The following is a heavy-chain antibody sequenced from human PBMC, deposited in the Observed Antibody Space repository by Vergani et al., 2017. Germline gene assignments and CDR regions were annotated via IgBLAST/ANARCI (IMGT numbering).Heavy chain of an antibody. CDR3: ARVSWXIDS. V-gene: IGHV4-61*02. Sequence: QVQLQESGPGLVKPSQTLSLTCTVSGGSISRGSYYWSWIRQPAGKGLEWIGRIYSSGGTDYNPSLKSRVSISVDTSKNQFSLRLSSVTAADTAVYYCARVSWXIDSWGQGTLVTVSS. D-gene: IGHD6-13*01. CDR1: GGSISRGSYY. CDR2: IYSSGGT. J-gene: IGHJ4*02.